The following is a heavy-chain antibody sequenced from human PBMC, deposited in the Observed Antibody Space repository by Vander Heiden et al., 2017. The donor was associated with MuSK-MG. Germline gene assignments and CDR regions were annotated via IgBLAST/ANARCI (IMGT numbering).Heavy chain of an antibody. Sequence: QVQLVQSGAEVKKPGFSVKVSCKASGGTFSSYAISWVRQAPGQGLEWLGGIIPIFGTANYAQKSQGRVTIPADESTSTAYMERSSLRSEDTAVYYCARGGAGGGFDYWGQGTLVTVSS. V-gene: IGHV1-69*12. J-gene: IGHJ4*02. D-gene: IGHD2-15*01. CDR1: GGTFSSYA. CDR2: IIPIFGTA. CDR3: ARGGAGGGFDY.